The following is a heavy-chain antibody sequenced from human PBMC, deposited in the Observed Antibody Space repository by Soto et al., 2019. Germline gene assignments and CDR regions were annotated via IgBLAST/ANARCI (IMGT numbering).Heavy chain of an antibody. CDR2: IKEDGREK. CDR3: ASDIY. J-gene: IGHJ4*02. CDR1: GFTFSNVW. Sequence: EVQLVESGGSLVQPGGSLRLSCAASGFTFSNVWMSWVRQAPGKGPEWVANIKEDGREKYYVDSVKGRFTISRDNAQNSLYLQMHSLRVDDTAVYYCASDIYWGQGTLVTVSS. V-gene: IGHV3-7*01.